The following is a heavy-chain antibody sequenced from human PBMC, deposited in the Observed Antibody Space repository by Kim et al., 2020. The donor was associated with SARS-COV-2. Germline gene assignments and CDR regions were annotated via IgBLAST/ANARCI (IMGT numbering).Heavy chain of an antibody. CDR3: AKEASGWYRNYFDY. J-gene: IGHJ4*02. V-gene: IGHV3-9*01. CDR1: GFTFDDYA. D-gene: IGHD6-19*01. Sequence: GGSLRLSCAASGFTFDDYAMHWVRQAPGKGLEWVSGISWNSGSIGYADSVKGRFTISRDNAKNSLYLQMNSLRAEDTALYYCAKEASGWYRNYFDYWGQGTLVTVSS. CDR2: ISWNSGSI.